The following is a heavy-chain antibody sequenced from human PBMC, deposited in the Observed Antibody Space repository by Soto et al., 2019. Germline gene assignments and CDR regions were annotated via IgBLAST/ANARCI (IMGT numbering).Heavy chain of an antibody. D-gene: IGHD2-15*01. CDR2: IIPLFGTT. Sequence: QVQVVQSGAEMRKPGSSVKVSCRTSGATFRNFAFSWVRQVPGKGLEWMGGIIPLFGTTNYAQKFQDRLTXTXXXSXXTAYMELSSLGFEDTAVYYCAPSTQDHYYYHPLDVWGQGTTVTVSS. J-gene: IGHJ6*02. CDR3: APSTQDHYYYHPLDV. V-gene: IGHV1-69*05. CDR1: GATFRNFA.